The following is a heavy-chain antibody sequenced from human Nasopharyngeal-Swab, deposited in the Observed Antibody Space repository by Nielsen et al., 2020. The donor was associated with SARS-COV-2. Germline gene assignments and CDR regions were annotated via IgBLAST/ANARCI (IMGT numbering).Heavy chain of an antibody. Sequence: GGSLRLSCAAPGFTFSSYAMSWVRQAPGKGLEWVSALSGSGGSTYYADSVKGRFTISRDNSKNTLYLQMNSLRAEDTAVYYCAKARQAYYYGSGSYHDYWGQGTLVTVSS. CDR3: AKARQAYYYGSGSYHDY. CDR2: LSGSGGST. CDR1: GFTFSSYA. V-gene: IGHV3-23*01. J-gene: IGHJ4*02. D-gene: IGHD3-10*01.